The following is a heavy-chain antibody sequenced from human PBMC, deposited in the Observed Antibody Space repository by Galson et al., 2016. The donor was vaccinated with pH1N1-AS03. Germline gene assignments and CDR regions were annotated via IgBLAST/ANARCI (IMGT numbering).Heavy chain of an antibody. CDR2: INWNSDNI. D-gene: IGHD3-22*01. Sequence: SLRLSCAASGFTFDDYAMHWVRQAPGKGLEWVSGINWNSDNIDYANSVRGRFTIPRDNAKNSLYLQMNSLRDEDTALYYCAKDRGGTPLFLGIWHYYGMDVWGQGTTVTVSS. V-gene: IGHV3-9*01. CDR3: AKDRGGTPLFLGIWHYYGMDV. J-gene: IGHJ6*02. CDR1: GFTFDDYA.